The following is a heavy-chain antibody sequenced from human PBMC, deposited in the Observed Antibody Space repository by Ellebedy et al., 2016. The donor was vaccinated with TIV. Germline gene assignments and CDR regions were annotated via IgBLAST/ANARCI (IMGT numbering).Heavy chain of an antibody. V-gene: IGHV4-34*01. J-gene: IGHJ6*02. CDR3: AREGGGSSWHYYYYGMDV. CDR2: INHSGST. Sequence: MPSETLSLTCAVYGGSFSGYYWSWIRQPPGKGLEWIGEINHSGSTNYNPSLKSRVTISVDTSKNQFSLKLSSVTAADTAVYYCAREGGGSSWHYYYYGMDVWGQGTTVTVSS. CDR1: GGSFSGYY. D-gene: IGHD6-13*01.